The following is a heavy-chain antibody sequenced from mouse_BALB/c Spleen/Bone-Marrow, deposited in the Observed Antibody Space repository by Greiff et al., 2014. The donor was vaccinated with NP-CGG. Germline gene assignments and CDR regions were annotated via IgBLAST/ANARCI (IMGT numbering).Heavy chain of an antibody. D-gene: IGHD2-14*01. CDR3: ARSLYGYEWYFDD. Sequence: VQLQQSGPELVKPGASVKMSCKASGYTFTSYVMHWVKQKPGQGLEWIGNINPYNDGTKYNQKFKGKATLTSDKSSSTAFLELSSLTSEASAVYYCARSLYGYEWYFDDGGAGTTVTVSS. V-gene: IGHV1-14*01. CDR2: INPYNDGT. CDR1: GYTFTSYV. J-gene: IGHJ1*01.